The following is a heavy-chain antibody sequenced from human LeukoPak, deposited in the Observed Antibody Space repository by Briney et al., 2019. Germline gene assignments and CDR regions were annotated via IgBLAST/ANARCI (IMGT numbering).Heavy chain of an antibody. J-gene: IGHJ4*02. CDR3: VREGMVATFDY. CDR1: GFPFRSNS. D-gene: IGHD5-12*01. V-gene: IGHV3-21*01. CDR2: ISSSRSYI. Sequence: GGTLRLSCAASGFPFRSNSMNWVRQAPGQGLDWVSSISSSRSYIYYADSLKGRFTISRDNAKNSLYLQMNSLRAEDTAVYYCVREGMVATFDYWGQRALVTVSS.